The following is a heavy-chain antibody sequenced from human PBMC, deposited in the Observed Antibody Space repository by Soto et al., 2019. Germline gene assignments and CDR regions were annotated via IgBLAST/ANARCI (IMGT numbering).Heavy chain of an antibody. D-gene: IGHD1-26*01. Sequence: EASVKVCCKASRGTFSNSAIYWVWQAPGQGLVWMGGFNPIFVAPYYAQRFQGTVTITADESTGTVYMDRSRLRSEDTAVYYCAVGKATTYNWFDPCVQGTLVTVFS. V-gene: IGHV1-69*13. J-gene: IGHJ5*02. CDR3: AVGKATTYNWFDP. CDR2: FNPIFVAP. CDR1: RGTFSNSA.